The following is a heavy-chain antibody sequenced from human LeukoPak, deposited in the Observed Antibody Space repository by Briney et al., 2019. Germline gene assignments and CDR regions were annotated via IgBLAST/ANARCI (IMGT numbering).Heavy chain of an antibody. CDR3: ARAPYSSGWYARD. Sequence: PGGSLRLSCAASGFTVSSNYMSWVRHAPGKGREWVSVIYSGGSTYYADSVKGRFTISRDNSKNTLYLQMNSLRAEDTAVYYCARAPYSSGWYARDWGQGTLVTVSS. V-gene: IGHV3-53*01. CDR1: GFTVSSNY. J-gene: IGHJ4*02. CDR2: IYSGGST. D-gene: IGHD6-19*01.